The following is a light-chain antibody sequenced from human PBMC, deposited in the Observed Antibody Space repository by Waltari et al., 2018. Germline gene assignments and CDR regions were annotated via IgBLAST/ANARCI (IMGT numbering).Light chain of an antibody. CDR3: ASYIDTTTVT. J-gene: IGLJ2*01. CDR2: EVS. V-gene: IGLV2-18*02. CDR1: SNDVGRYNR. Sequence: QSALTQPPSVSGSPGQSVTIPCTGPSNDVGRYNRVSGYQQSPGKAPKLIIYEVSDRPSGVPHRFSGSKSGDTASLTISGLQAEDEADYYCASYIDTTTVTFGGGTKLTVL.